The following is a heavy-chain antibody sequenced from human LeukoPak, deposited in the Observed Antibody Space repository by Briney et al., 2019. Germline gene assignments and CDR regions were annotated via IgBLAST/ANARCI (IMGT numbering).Heavy chain of an antibody. D-gene: IGHD2-15*01. CDR3: ARDLQSVPGSYYLDY. CDR2: INPNSGGT. CDR1: GYTFTGYY. J-gene: IGHJ4*02. V-gene: IGHV1-2*02. Sequence: ASVKVSCKASGYTFTGYYMHWVRQAPGQGLEWMGWINPNSGGTNYAQKFQGRVTMTRDTSISTAYMELSRLRSDDTAVYYCARDLQSVPGSYYLDYWGQGTLVTVSS.